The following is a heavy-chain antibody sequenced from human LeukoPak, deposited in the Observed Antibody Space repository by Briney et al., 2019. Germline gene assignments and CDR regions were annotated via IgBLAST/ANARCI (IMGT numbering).Heavy chain of an antibody. CDR2: VYPRDSDT. V-gene: IGHV5-51*01. J-gene: IGHJ4*02. Sequence: GESLKISCKGSGYSFTNYWIGWVRQVPGKGLEWMGIVYPRDSDTRYSPSFQGQVTISADKSISTAYLQWCSLKASDTAVYYCARPGERSRHNWNLDQWGQGTLVTVSS. CDR1: GYSFTNYW. D-gene: IGHD1-20*01. CDR3: ARPGERSRHNWNLDQ.